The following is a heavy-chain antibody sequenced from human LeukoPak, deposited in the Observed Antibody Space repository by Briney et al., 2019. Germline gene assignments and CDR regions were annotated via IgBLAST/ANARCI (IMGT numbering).Heavy chain of an antibody. V-gene: IGHV1-46*01. CDR2: INPSGSST. J-gene: IGHJ4*02. CDR3: ARDADYGGNSDLYDY. CDR1: VYTFTSYY. Sequence: SVKVSCKASVYTFTSYYMHWVRQAPGQGLEWMGIINPSGSSTSYAQKFQGRVTKTRDTSTSTVYMELSSLRSEDTAVYYCARDADYGGNSDLYDYWGQGTLVTDSS. D-gene: IGHD4-23*01.